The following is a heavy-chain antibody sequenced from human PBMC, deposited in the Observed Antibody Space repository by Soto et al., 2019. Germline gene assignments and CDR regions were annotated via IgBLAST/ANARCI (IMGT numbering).Heavy chain of an antibody. D-gene: IGHD3-22*01. J-gene: IGHJ3*02. Sequence: QVQLVQSGAEVKKPGSSVKVSCKASGGTFSSYAISWVRQAPGQGLEWMGGIIPIFGTANYAQKLQGRVTITADESTSTDYMELSSLRSEDTAVYYCARSRVTYYYDRSAFDIWGQGTMVTVSA. CDR2: IIPIFGTA. CDR1: GGTFSSYA. V-gene: IGHV1-69*01. CDR3: ARSRVTYYYDRSAFDI.